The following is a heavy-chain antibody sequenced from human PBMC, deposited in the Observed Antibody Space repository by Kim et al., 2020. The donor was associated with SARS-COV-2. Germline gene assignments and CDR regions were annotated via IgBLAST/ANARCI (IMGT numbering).Heavy chain of an antibody. J-gene: IGHJ4*02. D-gene: IGHD2-21*01. Sequence: GGSLRLSCAASGFTFSGYAMSWVRQAPGKGLEWVSAISGSGTNTYYADSVKGRFTISRDNSKNTLYLQLNSLRAEDTAVYYCAKDHYGGSAGPPFDYWGQGTLVTVSS. V-gene: IGHV3-23*01. CDR2: ISGSGTNT. CDR3: AKDHYGGSAGPPFDY. CDR1: GFTFSGYA.